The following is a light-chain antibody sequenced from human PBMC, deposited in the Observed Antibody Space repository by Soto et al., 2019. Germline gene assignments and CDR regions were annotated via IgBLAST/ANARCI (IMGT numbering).Light chain of an antibody. V-gene: IGLV2-14*01. CDR2: DVS. CDR1: SSDVGGSDY. Sequence: QSALTQPASVSGSPGQSITISCIGTSSDVGGSDYVSWYQQHPGKAPKLVIYDVSNRPSGGSDRFSGSKSGNTASLTISGLQAEDEADYYCCSYTRSNSLVLFGGGTKLTVL. CDR3: CSYTRSNSLVL. J-gene: IGLJ2*01.